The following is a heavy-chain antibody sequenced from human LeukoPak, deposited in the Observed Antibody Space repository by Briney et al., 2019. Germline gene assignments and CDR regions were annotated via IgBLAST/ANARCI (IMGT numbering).Heavy chain of an antibody. CDR2: SNPNSGDT. V-gene: IGHV1-2*02. CDR1: GYTFTDYY. J-gene: IGHJ4*02. CDR3: ARDSGSYDRLDY. D-gene: IGHD1-26*01. Sequence: ASVKVSCKASGYTFTDYYIHWVRQAPGQGLEWMGWSNPNSGDTNYAQKFQGRVTMTTDTSMTTAYMELRRLRSDDTAVYYCARDSGSYDRLDYWGQGTLVTASS.